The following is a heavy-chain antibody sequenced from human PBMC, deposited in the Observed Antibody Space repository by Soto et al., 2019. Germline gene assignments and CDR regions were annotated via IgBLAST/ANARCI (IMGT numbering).Heavy chain of an antibody. CDR2: IKFDGSEK. CDR3: VKDGGYCSSATCYSPRNHYFDA. J-gene: IGHJ5*02. D-gene: IGHD2-2*01. V-gene: IGHV3-7*03. CDR1: GFDFSVYW. Sequence: ILSCAASGFDFSVYWMSWVRQAPGKGPEWVANIKFDGSEKQYVDSVKGRFTISRDNARNSVFLQMNSLRAGDTAVYYCVKDGGYCSSATCYSPRNHYFDAWGQGTLVTVSS.